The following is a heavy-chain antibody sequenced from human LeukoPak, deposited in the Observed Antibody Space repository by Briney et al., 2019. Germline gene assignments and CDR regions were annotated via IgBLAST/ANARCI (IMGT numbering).Heavy chain of an antibody. D-gene: IGHD6-13*01. J-gene: IGHJ4*02. CDR1: GGSISSYY. CDR2: MYYSGST. CDR3: ARESSSWFYFDY. Sequence: PSETLSLTCTVSGGSISSYYWSWIRQPPGKGLEWIGYMYYSGSTNYNPSLKSRVSISVDTSKNQFSLKLSPVTAADTAVYHCARESSSWFYFDYWGQGTLVTVSS. V-gene: IGHV4-59*01.